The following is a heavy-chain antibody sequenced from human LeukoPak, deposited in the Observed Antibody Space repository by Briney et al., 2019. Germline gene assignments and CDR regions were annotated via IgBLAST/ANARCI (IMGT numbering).Heavy chain of an antibody. Sequence: SETLSLTCSVYGGTFSDYFWSWIRQSPGKGLEWIGEIDDGGNTNYNPSLMSRVIVSMEKSKKQFSLVMRSVAAADTAVYYCARFSRITWGDWGDAFDIWGQGTTVIVSS. D-gene: IGHD2-21*02. CDR1: GGTFSDYF. CDR2: IDDGGNT. J-gene: IGHJ3*02. CDR3: ARFSRITWGDWGDAFDI. V-gene: IGHV4-34*01.